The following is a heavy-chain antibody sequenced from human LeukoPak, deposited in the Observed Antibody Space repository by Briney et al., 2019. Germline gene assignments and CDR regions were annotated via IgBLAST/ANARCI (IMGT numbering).Heavy chain of an antibody. J-gene: IGHJ5*02. CDR1: GFTFSGYW. D-gene: IGHD1-26*01. CDR3: VRGAVGTGVWFDP. Sequence: GGSLRLSCAASGFTFSGYWMHWVRQAPGKGLEWVSRINIDGATTNYADSVKGRFTISRDNAKNTLHLQMNSLRADDTAVYYCVRGAVGTGVWFDPWGEGTLVTVSS. V-gene: IGHV3-74*01. CDR2: INIDGATT.